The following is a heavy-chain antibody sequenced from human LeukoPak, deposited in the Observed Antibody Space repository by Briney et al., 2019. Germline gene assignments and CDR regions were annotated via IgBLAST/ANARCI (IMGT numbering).Heavy chain of an antibody. Sequence: SETLSLTCTVSGGSISSSSYYWGWIRQPPGKGLEWIGSIYYSGSTYYNPSLKSRVAMSVDTSKNQFSLRLTSVTAADTAVYYCARDLPWTNCLDYWGEGTLVTASS. V-gene: IGHV4-39*07. J-gene: IGHJ4*02. CDR3: ARDLPWTNCLDY. CDR2: IYYSGST. D-gene: IGHD3/OR15-3a*01. CDR1: GGSISSSSYY.